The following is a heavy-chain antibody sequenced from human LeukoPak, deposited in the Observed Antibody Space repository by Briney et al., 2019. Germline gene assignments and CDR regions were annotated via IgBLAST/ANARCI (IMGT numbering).Heavy chain of an antibody. CDR3: ARVGRWLRFLFDY. CDR1: GFTFSSYW. V-gene: IGHV3-7*01. D-gene: IGHD5-12*01. CDR2: IKQDGSEK. J-gene: IGHJ4*02. Sequence: GGSLRLSCAASGFTFSSYWMSWVRQAPGKGLEWVANIKQDGSEKYYVDSVKGRFTISRDNAKNSLYLQKNSLGAEDTAVYYCARVGRWLRFLFDYWGQGTLVTVSS.